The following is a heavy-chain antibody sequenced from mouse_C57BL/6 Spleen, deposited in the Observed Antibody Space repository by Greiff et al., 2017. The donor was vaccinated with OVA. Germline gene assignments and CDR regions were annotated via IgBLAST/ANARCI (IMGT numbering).Heavy chain of an antibody. J-gene: IGHJ3*01. CDR2: ISYDGSN. Sequence: EVKLMESGPGLVKPSQSLSLTCSVTGYSITSGYYWNWIRQFPGNKLEWMGYISYDGSNNYNPSLKNRISITRDTSKNQFFLKLNSVTTEDTATYYCALYYGSIYTFAYWGQGTLVTVSA. V-gene: IGHV3-6*01. CDR3: ALYYGSIYTFAY. CDR1: GYSITSGYY. D-gene: IGHD1-1*01.